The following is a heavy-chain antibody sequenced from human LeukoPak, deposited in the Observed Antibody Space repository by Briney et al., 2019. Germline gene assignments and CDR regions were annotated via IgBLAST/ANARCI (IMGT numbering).Heavy chain of an antibody. CDR1: GFTFDDYG. CDR3: ARLGRETGYSSGWHYYYYYYMDV. CDR2: INWNGGST. V-gene: IGHV3-20*04. D-gene: IGHD6-19*01. J-gene: IGHJ6*03. Sequence: GGSLRLSCAASGFTFDDYGMSWVRQAPGKGLEWVSGINWNGGSTGYADSVKGRFTISRDNAKNSLYLLMNSLRAEDTALYYCARLGRETGYSSGWHYYYYYYMDVWGKGTTVTVSS.